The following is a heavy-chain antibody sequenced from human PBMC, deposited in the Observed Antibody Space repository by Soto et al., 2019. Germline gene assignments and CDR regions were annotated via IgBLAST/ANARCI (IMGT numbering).Heavy chain of an antibody. J-gene: IGHJ5*02. CDR3: AKGAGLLRFRPTLNWFDP. Sequence: PGGSLRLSCAASGFTFSSYAMSCFRQAPLKWLEWVSAISGSGGSTYYADSVKGRFTISRDNSKNTLYLQMNSLRAEDTAVYYCAKGAGLLRFRPTLNWFDPWGQGTLVTVSS. D-gene: IGHD3-3*01. CDR1: GFTFSSYA. CDR2: ISGSGGST. V-gene: IGHV3-23*01.